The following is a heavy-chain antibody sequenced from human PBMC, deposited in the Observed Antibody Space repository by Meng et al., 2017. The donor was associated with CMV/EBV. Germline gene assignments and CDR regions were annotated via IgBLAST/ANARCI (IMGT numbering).Heavy chain of an antibody. CDR1: GFTVRSTY. CDR2: LYSGGST. D-gene: IGHD2-2*03. J-gene: IGHJ3*02. Sequence: LSLTCAASGFTVRSTYMSWVRQAPGKGLEYVSVLYSGGSTYSADSVKGRFTMSRDTSKNTLYLQMNSLKAEDTAVYYCARLDNNAFDIWGQGTVVTVSS. CDR3: ARLDNNAFDI. V-gene: IGHV3-53*01.